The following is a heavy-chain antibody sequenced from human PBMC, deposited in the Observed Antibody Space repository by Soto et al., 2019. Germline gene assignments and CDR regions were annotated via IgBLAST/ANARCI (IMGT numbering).Heavy chain of an antibody. Sequence: SETLSLTCAVSGYSIGSGFYWGWIRQPPGKGLEWIGTIYHRGNTYYNPSLTSRVTMSVDTSKNQFSLKLTSVTAAETAVYFCARDVQGYFDFSGPGTQVTVSS. J-gene: IGHJ4*02. V-gene: IGHV4-38-2*02. CDR3: ARDVQGYFDF. CDR1: GYSIGSGFY. CDR2: IYHRGNT.